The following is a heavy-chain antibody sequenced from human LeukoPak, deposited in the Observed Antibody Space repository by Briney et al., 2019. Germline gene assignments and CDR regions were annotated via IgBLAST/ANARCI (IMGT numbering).Heavy chain of an antibody. D-gene: IGHD6-19*01. CDR3: ARYGLGYYYMDV. CDR2: ITASSTAI. V-gene: IGHV3-21*01. Sequence: PGGSQRLSCAASGFTFNTYTMNWVRQAPGKGLEWVSSITASSTAIYSADSVKGRFTISRDNAKNFLYLQMNSLRADDRAVYFCARYGLGYYYMDVWAKGTTVTVSS. CDR1: GFTFNTYT. J-gene: IGHJ6*03.